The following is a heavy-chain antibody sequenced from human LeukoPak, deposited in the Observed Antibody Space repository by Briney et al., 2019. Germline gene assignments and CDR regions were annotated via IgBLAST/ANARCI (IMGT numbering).Heavy chain of an antibody. D-gene: IGHD6-6*01. CDR3: ARQSIAARGYYYYMDV. Sequence: SETLSLTCTVSGGSISSTSYFWGWIRQPPGKGLEWIGSIYYSGSTNYNPSLKSPVTMSVDTPKNQFSLKLTSVTAADTAVYYCARQSIAARGYYYYMDVWGKGTTVTVSS. CDR2: IYYSGST. CDR1: GGSISSTSYF. J-gene: IGHJ6*03. V-gene: IGHV4-39*01.